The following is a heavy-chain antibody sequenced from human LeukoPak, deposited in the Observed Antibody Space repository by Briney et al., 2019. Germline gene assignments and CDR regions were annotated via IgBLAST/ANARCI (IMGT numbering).Heavy chain of an antibody. CDR2: IIPIFGTA. D-gene: IGHD3-22*01. CDR1: GGTFSSYA. V-gene: IGHV1-69*05. J-gene: IGHJ4*02. Sequence: ASVKVSCKASGGTFSSYAISWVRQAPGQGLEWMGRIIPIFGTANYAQKFQGRVTITMDESTSTAYMELSSLRSEDTAVYYCARGENYYYDSSGYYTFWGQGTLVTVSS. CDR3: ARGENYYYDSSGYYTF.